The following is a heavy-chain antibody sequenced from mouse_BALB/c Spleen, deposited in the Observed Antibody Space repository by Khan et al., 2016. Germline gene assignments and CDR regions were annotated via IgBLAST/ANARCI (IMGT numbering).Heavy chain of an antibody. CDR3: ARDDYAWFGY. D-gene: IGHD2-4*01. Sequence: VQLKQSGPALVKPGASVRISCKSSGYSFTGYYMHWVKQSHGKSLEWIGRVNPDNGGTHYNQKFKDKAIITVDKSSITAYMEFRSLTSEDSAVYYWARDDYAWFGYWGQGTLVTVSA. J-gene: IGHJ3*01. V-gene: IGHV1-18*01. CDR2: VNPDNGGT. CDR1: GYSFTGYY.